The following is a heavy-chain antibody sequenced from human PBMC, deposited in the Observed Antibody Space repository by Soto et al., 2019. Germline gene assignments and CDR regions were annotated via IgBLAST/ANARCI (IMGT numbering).Heavy chain of an antibody. D-gene: IGHD6-19*01. Sequence: EVQLLESGGGLAQPGGSLRLSCAVSGITFTNYAMGWVRQAPGKGLEWVSGISGNVGSTTNYAASVKGRFTISRDNSKNILFLQMNSLRAEDAAVYYCAKHRGFVAGPFDSWGQGTLVIVSS. V-gene: IGHV3-23*01. CDR1: GITFTNYA. J-gene: IGHJ4*02. CDR3: AKHRGFVAGPFDS. CDR2: ISGNVGSTT.